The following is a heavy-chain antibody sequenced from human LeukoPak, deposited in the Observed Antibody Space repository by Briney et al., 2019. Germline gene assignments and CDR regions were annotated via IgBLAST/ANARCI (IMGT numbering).Heavy chain of an antibody. CDR2: ISWNSDTT. J-gene: IGHJ4*02. D-gene: IGHD3-16*02. CDR1: GFIFGGYG. CDR3: VIGRKYRYRQGTFPYYFDS. V-gene: IGHV3-9*01. Sequence: GGSLRLSCTDSGFIFGGYGMHWVRQRPGKGLEWVSGISWNSDTTAYADSVKGRFTISIDNAKNSLYLQMDTLGPEDTALYYCVIGRKYRYRQGTFPYYFDSWGQGALVTVSS.